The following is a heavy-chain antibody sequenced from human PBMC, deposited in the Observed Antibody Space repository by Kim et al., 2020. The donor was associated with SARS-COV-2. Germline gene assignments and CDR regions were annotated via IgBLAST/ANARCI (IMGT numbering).Heavy chain of an antibody. D-gene: IGHD3-10*01. V-gene: IGHV3-48*03. J-gene: IGHJ4*02. CDR3: TSMNITTIHSAKALDY. CDR1: GFAFSSYE. Sequence: GGSLRLSCAGSGFAFSSYEMNWVRQAPGKGLEWVSYIGSSGRIIFYSDSVKGRFAISRDNAKNFLYLQMNSLRAEDTAVYYCTSMNITTIHSAKALDYWGQGAPVTVSS. CDR2: IGSSGRII.